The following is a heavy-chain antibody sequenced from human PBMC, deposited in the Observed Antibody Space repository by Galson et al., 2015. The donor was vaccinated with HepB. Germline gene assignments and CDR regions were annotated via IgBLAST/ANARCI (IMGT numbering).Heavy chain of an antibody. D-gene: IGHD3-10*01. CDR3: TTTRGILLWFGEDSLLEDSPDY. V-gene: IGHV3-15*01. Sequence: SLRLSCAASGFTFSNAWMSWVRQAPGKGLEWVGRIKSKTDGGTTDYAAPVKGRFTISRDDSKNTLYLQMNSLKTEDTAVYYCTTTRGILLWFGEDSLLEDSPDYWGQGTLVTVSS. J-gene: IGHJ4*02. CDR1: GFTFSNAW. CDR2: IKSKTDGGTT.